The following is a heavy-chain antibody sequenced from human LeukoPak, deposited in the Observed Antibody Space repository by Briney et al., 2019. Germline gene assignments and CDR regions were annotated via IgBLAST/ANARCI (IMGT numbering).Heavy chain of an antibody. J-gene: IGHJ4*02. CDR3: ARERIAAADY. CDR1: GFTFSSYS. V-gene: IGHV3-21*01. Sequence: GGSLRLSCAASGFTFSSYSMNWVRQAPGKGLEWVSSISSSSSYIYYAGSVKGRFTISRDNAKNSLYLQMNSLRAEDTAVYYCARERIAAADYWGQGTLVTVSS. D-gene: IGHD6-13*01. CDR2: ISSSSSYI.